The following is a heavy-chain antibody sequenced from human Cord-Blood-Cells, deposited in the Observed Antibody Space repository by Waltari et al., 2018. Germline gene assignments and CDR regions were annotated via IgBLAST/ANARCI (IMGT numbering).Heavy chain of an antibody. Sequence: QLQLQESGPGLVKPSEPLSLTCTVSGGSISSSSYYWGWTRQPPGKGLQWIGSIYYRGSTYYNPSIKSRVTISVDTSKNQFSLKLSSVTAADTAVYYCARRGTGPDYWGQGTLVTVSS. D-gene: IGHD1-1*01. J-gene: IGHJ4*02. CDR2: IYYRGST. CDR1: GGSISSSSYY. CDR3: ARRGTGPDY. V-gene: IGHV4-39*01.